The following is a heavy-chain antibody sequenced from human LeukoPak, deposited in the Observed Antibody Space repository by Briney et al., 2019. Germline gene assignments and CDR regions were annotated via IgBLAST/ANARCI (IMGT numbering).Heavy chain of an antibody. D-gene: IGHD3-10*01. CDR1: GYTFTGYY. CDR2: INPNSGGT. CDR3: ARDSKNGSGSYYN. Sequence: ASVKVSCKASGYTFTGYYMHWVRQAPGQGLEWMGWINPNSGGTNYAQKFQGRVTMTRDTSISTAYMELSRLRSDDTAVYYCARDSKNGSGSYYNWGQGTPVTVSS. V-gene: IGHV1-2*02. J-gene: IGHJ4*02.